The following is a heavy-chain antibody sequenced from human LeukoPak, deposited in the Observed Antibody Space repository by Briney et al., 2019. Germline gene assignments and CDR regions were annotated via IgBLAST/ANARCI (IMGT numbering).Heavy chain of an antibody. J-gene: IGHJ4*02. Sequence: GGSLRLSCAASGFTFSSYWMSWVRQAPGKGLEWVANIKEDGGVKNYVDSVKGRFTISRDNAKNSLDLQMNSLRAEDTAVYYCARGREGGYEYYFDYWGQGTLVTVSS. CDR1: GFTFSSYW. CDR3: ARGREGGYEYYFDY. V-gene: IGHV3-7*01. CDR2: IKEDGGVK. D-gene: IGHD5-12*01.